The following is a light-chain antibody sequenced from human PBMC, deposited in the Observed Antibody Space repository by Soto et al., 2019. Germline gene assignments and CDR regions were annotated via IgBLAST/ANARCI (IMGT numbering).Light chain of an antibody. CDR2: LGS. CDR3: MQALQTPLT. CDR1: ESLFTAGHNY. J-gene: IGKJ4*01. V-gene: IGKV2-28*01. Sequence: DIVLTQSPLSLPVTPGEPASIYCRSSESLFTAGHNYLDWYVQKPGQSPQLLIYLGSHRASGVPDRLSGSGSGTDFTLKISRVEAEDVGVYYCMQALQTPLTFGGGTKVEI.